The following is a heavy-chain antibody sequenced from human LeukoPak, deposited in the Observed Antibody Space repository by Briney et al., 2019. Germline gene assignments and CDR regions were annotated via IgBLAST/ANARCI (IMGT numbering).Heavy chain of an antibody. CDR1: GFTFSSYA. J-gene: IGHJ4*02. Sequence: GGSLRLSCAASGFTFSSYAMHWVRQAPGKGLEWVGFIRSKAYGGTTEYAACVKGRFTISRDDSKSIAYLQMNSLKTEDTAVYYCTRDGMVRGVIITHFFDYWGQGTLVTVSS. CDR3: TRDGMVRGVIITHFFDY. D-gene: IGHD3-10*01. CDR2: IRSKAYGGTT. V-gene: IGHV3-49*04.